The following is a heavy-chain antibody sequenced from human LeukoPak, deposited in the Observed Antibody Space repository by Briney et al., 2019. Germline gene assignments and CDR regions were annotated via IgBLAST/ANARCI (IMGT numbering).Heavy chain of an antibody. V-gene: IGHV4-59*13. CDR1: GGSISRYY. CDR3: ARGGSGISNAFDI. J-gene: IGHJ3*02. CDR2: IHYSGST. D-gene: IGHD3-10*01. Sequence: PSETLSLTCTVSGGSISRYYWSWIRQPPGKGLEWIGYIHYSGSTNSNPSLKSRVTISVDTSKNQFSLKLRSVTAADTAVYYCARGGSGISNAFDIWGQGTMVTVSS.